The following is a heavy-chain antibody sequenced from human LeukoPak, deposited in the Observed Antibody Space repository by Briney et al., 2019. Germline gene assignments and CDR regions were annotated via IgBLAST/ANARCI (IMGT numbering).Heavy chain of an antibody. CDR1: GFTFSSYA. J-gene: IGHJ4*02. CDR2: IDSRSTHI. V-gene: IGHV3-21*01. D-gene: IGHD2-21*02. CDR3: ARGVSYRVVVTATDFDY. Sequence: GGSLRLSCAASGFTFSSYAMSWVRQAPGRGLEWVSSIDSRSTHIYYADSVKGRFTISRDNAKNSLYLQMNSLRAEDTAVYYCARGVSYRVVVTATDFDYWGQGTLVTVSS.